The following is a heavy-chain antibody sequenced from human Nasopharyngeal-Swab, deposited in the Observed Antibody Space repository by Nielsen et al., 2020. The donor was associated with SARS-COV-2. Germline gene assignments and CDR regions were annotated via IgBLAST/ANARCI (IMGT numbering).Heavy chain of an antibody. Sequence: GESLKISCAASGFTFTSASMTWVRQAPGKGLEWVGRINSKTDGGTTNHAASVKGRFTISRDESKNTLYLQMNSLRPEDTAVYYCHSGAGDGVGFDQWGQGTLVTVSS. J-gene: IGHJ4*02. CDR2: INSKTDGGTT. CDR3: HSGAGDGVGFDQ. V-gene: IGHV3-15*01. CDR1: GFTFTSAS. D-gene: IGHD2-21*01.